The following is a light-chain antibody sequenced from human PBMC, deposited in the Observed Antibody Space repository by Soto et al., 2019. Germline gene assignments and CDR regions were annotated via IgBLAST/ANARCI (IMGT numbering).Light chain of an antibody. Sequence: QAVLTQPPSASGTPGQRVTISCSGSRSNIGSNYVYWYQQLPGTAPKLLIYSDNQRPSGVPDRFSGSKSGTSASLTISGLRSEDEADYYCAAWDDRLVGVFGGGTKLTVL. V-gene: IGLV1-47*02. CDR1: RSNIGSNY. CDR3: AAWDDRLVGV. CDR2: SDN. J-gene: IGLJ2*01.